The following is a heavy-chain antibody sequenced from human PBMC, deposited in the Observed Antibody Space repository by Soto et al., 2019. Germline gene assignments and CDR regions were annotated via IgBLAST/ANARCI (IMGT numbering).Heavy chain of an antibody. CDR2: ISYDGSNK. CDR1: GFTFSSYA. Sequence: QVQLVESGGGVVQPGRSLRLSCAASGFTFSSYAMHWVRQAPGKGLEWVAVISYDGSNKYYADSVKGRFTISRDNSKNTLYLQMNSLRAEDTAVYYCARDAGVDHLDYWGQGTLVTVSS. D-gene: IGHD2-15*01. J-gene: IGHJ4*02. V-gene: IGHV3-30-3*01. CDR3: ARDAGVDHLDY.